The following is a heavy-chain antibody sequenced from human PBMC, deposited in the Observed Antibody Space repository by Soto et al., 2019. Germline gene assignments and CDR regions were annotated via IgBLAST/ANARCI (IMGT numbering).Heavy chain of an antibody. J-gene: IGHJ6*02. CDR1: GGSIRSGGYY. Sequence: QVQLQESGPGRVKPSQTLSLTCTVSGGSIRSGGYYWNWIRQHPGKGLEWIGYIYYSGLTYYNPSLRSRTTISVDTSKNQFSLKLSSVTAADTAVYYCASRAGFTYYGMDVWGQGTTVTVSS. CDR3: ASRAGFTYYGMDV. CDR2: IYYSGLT. V-gene: IGHV4-31*03.